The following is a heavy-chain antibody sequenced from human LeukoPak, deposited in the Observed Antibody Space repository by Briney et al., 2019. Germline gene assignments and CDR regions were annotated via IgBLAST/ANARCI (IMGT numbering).Heavy chain of an antibody. CDR1: GFTVSSNY. V-gene: IGHV3-53*01. CDR2: IYSGAGT. CDR3: ATSGPYYYDSTPPVY. D-gene: IGHD3-22*01. Sequence: GGSLRLSCAASGFTVSSNYMSWVRQAPGKGLEWVSVIYSGAGTYYADSVKGRFTISRDNSKNTLYLQMNSLRAEDTAVYYCATSGPYYYDSTPPVYWGQGTLVTVSS. J-gene: IGHJ4*02.